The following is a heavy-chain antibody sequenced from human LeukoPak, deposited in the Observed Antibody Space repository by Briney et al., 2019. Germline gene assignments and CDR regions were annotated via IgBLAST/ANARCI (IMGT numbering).Heavy chain of an antibody. J-gene: IGHJ4*02. V-gene: IGHV3-33*01. CDR3: SRDSYLDHSGGDFDY. Sequence: RGSLRLSCAASGFAFRSYGMHWVRQAPGKGLEWVAVIWYDGSNKYYADSVKGRFTISRDNSKNTLYLQMNSLRAEDTAMYYYSRDSYLDHSGGDFDYWVQGTLVTVSS. CDR2: IWYDGSNK. CDR1: GFAFRSYG. D-gene: IGHD1-26*01.